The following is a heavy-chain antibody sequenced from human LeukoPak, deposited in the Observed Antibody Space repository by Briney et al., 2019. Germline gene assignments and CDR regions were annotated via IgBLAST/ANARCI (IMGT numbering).Heavy chain of an antibody. D-gene: IGHD3-3*01. CDR3: AKNSDFWSGYDI. J-gene: IGHJ3*02. CDR2: IRSKASGGTT. CDR1: GFAFNNAW. Sequence: GGSLRLSCAASGFAFNNAWMSWVRQAPGKGLEWVGFIRSKASGGTTEYAASVKGRFIISRDDSEGIAYLQVNSLKTEDTALYYCAKNSDFWSGYDIWGQGTMVIVSS. V-gene: IGHV3-49*04.